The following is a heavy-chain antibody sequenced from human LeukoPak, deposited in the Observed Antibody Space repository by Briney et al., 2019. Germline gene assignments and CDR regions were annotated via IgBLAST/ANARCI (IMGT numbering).Heavy chain of an antibody. V-gene: IGHV4-31*03. D-gene: IGHD2-15*01. CDR1: GGSISSGGYY. J-gene: IGHJ4*02. Sequence: SQTLSLTCTVSGGSISSGGYYWSWIRQHPGKGLEWIGYIYYSGSTYYNPSLKSRVTISVDTSKNQFSLKLSSVTAADTAVYYCARDRVPSCSGGSCSAMYYFDYWGQGTLVTVSS. CDR2: IYYSGST. CDR3: ARDRVPSCSGGSCSAMYYFDY.